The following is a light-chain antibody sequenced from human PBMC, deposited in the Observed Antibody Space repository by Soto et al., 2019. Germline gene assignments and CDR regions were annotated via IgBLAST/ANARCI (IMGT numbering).Light chain of an antibody. Sequence: EDRVTITCRASQDIRGNLGWYQQKPGKAPKLLIYATSNLQSGVPSRFSGGGSGTDFTLTIDSLHPEDFATYYCLQDYAFPLTFCPGTRVDIK. J-gene: IGKJ1*01. CDR1: QDIRGN. CDR2: ATS. CDR3: LQDYAFPLT. V-gene: IGKV1-6*01.